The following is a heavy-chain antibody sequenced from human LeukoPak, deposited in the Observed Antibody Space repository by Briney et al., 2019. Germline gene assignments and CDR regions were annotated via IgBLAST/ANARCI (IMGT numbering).Heavy chain of an antibody. V-gene: IGHV4-4*07. J-gene: IGHJ4*02. D-gene: IGHD3-10*01. CDR2: IYTSGST. Sequence: SETLSLTCTVSGGSISSYYWSWIRQPAGKGLEWIGRIYTSGSTNYNPSLKSRVTMSVDTSKNQFSLKLSSVTAADTAVYYCARAGRRELGGDKLWDYFDYWGQGTLVTVSS. CDR1: GGSISSYY. CDR3: ARAGRRELGGDKLWDYFDY.